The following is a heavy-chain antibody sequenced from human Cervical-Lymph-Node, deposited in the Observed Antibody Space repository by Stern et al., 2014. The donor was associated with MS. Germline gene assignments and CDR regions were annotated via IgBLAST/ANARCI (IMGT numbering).Heavy chain of an antibody. Sequence: QVQLQQWGAGLLKPSETLSLTCGVSGGSFSDYYWSWIRQAPGKGLEWIGEIIHNVDSNYIPSLKSRVSLSVYTSKIQFSLKRSSVAAADTSVYYCARGPQHSSWYFPFDYWGQGTLVTVSS. CDR1: GGSFSDYY. CDR2: IIHNVDS. CDR3: ARGPQHSSWYFPFDY. J-gene: IGHJ4*02. V-gene: IGHV4-34*01. D-gene: IGHD6-13*01.